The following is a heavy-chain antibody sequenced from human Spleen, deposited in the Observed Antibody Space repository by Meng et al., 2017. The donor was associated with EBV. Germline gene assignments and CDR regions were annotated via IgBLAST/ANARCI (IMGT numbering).Heavy chain of an antibody. CDR3: ARGGLDYGDYRVTFDS. D-gene: IGHD4-17*01. CDR2: ISAYNGDT. J-gene: IGHJ5*01. CDR1: GYPFRSYG. Sequence: VELVHAGAEEKKPGASLKVSCKASGYPFRSYGIQWVRQAPGQGLEWMGRISAYNGDTNYARKFRDRVTMTTDASTGTGYMDLRRLTSDDTAVYYCARGGLDYGDYRVTFDSWGQGTLVTVSS. V-gene: IGHV1-18*04.